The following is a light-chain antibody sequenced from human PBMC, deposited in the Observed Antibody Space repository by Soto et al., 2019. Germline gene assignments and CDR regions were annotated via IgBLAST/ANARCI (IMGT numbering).Light chain of an antibody. CDR1: QSVSSK. V-gene: IGKV3-15*01. Sequence: EIGMKKSPATVSVSTGEGATLSCRASQSVSSKLAWYQQKPGQAPRLLIYGASTRATGIPARFSGSGSGTEFTLTINRLEPEDFAVYYCQQYVTSLRTFGPGTKVAIK. CDR2: GAS. J-gene: IGKJ1*01. CDR3: QQYVTSLRT.